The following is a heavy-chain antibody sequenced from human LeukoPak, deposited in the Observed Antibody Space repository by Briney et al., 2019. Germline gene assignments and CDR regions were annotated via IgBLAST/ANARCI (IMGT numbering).Heavy chain of an antibody. CDR1: GYSFTSYW. D-gene: IGHD3-3*01. V-gene: IGHV5-51*01. CDR3: VRQSITIFGVPRGWFDP. CDR2: IYPGDSDT. Sequence: GESLKISCKGSGYSFTSYWIGWVRQMPGKGLEWMGIIYPGDSDTRYSPSFQGQVTISADRSISTAYLQWSSLKASDTAMYYRVRQSITIFGVPRGWFDPWGQGTLVTVSS. J-gene: IGHJ5*02.